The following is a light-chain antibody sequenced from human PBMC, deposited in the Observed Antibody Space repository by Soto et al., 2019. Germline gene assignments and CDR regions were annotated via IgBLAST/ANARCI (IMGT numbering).Light chain of an antibody. Sequence: EIVLTQSPATLSLSPGERATLSCRASQSVSSYLAWYQQKLGQAPRLLIYDASKRATGIPARFSGSWSGTDFTLTINSLEPEDFAFYYCQQRNNGLPEATFGQGTKVEIK. CDR2: DAS. CDR3: QQRNNGLPEAT. CDR1: QSVSSY. J-gene: IGKJ1*01. V-gene: IGKV3-11*01.